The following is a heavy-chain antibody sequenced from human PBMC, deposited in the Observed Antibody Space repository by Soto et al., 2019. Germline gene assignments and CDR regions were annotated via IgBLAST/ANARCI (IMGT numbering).Heavy chain of an antibody. D-gene: IGHD7-27*01. CDR1: GFTFNNYD. CDR3: ARGILGPGDYFHGMDV. J-gene: IGHJ6*04. V-gene: IGHV3-13*01. Sequence: EVQLVESGGGLVQAGGSLRLSCAVSGFTFNNYDMHWVRQVTGKGLEWVSGSGTAGDTWYPDSVQGRFSIFRENAKNSLYLQMNSLTAGDTDVYYCARGILGPGDYFHGMDVWGEGTTVTVSS. CDR2: SGTAGDT.